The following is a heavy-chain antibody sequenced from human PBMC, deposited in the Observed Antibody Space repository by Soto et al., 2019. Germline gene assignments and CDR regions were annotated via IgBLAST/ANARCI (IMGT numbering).Heavy chain of an antibody. CDR3: AKVVGSF. V-gene: IGHV3-30*18. CDR1: RFTFSSFA. Sequence: GGSLRLSCAASRFTFSSFAMHWVRQAPGKGLEWVAVISYDGSDKYYADSVEGRFTISRDNSKNTLFLQMNSLRTEDTAIYYCAKVVGSFWGQGTLVTVSS. D-gene: IGHD3-10*01. J-gene: IGHJ4*02. CDR2: ISYDGSDK.